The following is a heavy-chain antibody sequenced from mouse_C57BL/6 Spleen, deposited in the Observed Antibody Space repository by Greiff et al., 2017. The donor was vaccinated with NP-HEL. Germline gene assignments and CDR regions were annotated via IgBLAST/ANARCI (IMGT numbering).Heavy chain of an antibody. CDR3: APNYYGSPSYSMDY. J-gene: IGHJ4*01. D-gene: IGHD1-1*01. CDR2: ISSGSSTI. Sequence: EVKLVESGGGLVKPGGSLKLSCAASGFTFSDYGMHWVRQAPEKGLEWVAYISSGSSTIYYADTVKGRFTISRTNANNTLVLQMTSLSSEDTAMYYCAPNYYGSPSYSMDYWGQGTSVTVSS. V-gene: IGHV5-17*01. CDR1: GFTFSDYG.